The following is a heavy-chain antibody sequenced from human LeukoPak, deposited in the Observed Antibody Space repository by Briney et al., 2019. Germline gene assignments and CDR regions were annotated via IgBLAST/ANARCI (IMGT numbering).Heavy chain of an antibody. CDR3: ATNLGIWFDKNNT. J-gene: IGHJ5*02. D-gene: IGHD3-10*01. Sequence: ASVKVSCKVSGYTLTDVSMHWVRQAPGKGLEWMGGFDPEDGETIYAQKFQGRVTMTEDTSTDTAYMELSSLRSVDTAVYYCATNLGIWFDKNNTWGQGTLVTVSS. CDR1: GYTLTDVS. CDR2: FDPEDGET. V-gene: IGHV1-24*01.